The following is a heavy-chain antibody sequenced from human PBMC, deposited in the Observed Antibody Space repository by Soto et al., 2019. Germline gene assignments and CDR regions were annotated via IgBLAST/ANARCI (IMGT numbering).Heavy chain of an antibody. Sequence: RASVKVSCKASGGTFSSYAISWVRQAPGQGLEWMGGIIPIFGTANYAQKFQGRVTITADESTSTAYMELSSLRSEDTAVYYCARDLYYYDSSGYGYWGQGTLVTVSS. CDR3: ARDLYYYDSSGYGY. J-gene: IGHJ4*02. D-gene: IGHD3-22*01. CDR1: GGTFSSYA. CDR2: IIPIFGTA. V-gene: IGHV1-69*13.